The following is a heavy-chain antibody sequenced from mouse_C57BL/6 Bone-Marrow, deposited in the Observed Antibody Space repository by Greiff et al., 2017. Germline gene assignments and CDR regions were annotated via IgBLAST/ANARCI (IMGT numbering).Heavy chain of an antibody. V-gene: IGHV2-2*01. CDR2: IWSGGST. J-gene: IGHJ4*01. Sequence: VQLKESGPGLVQPSQSLSITCTVSGFSLTSYGVHWVRQSPGKGLEWLGVIWSGGSTDYNAAFISRLSISKDNSKSQVFFKMNSLQADDTAIYYCARKGGYSYYYAMDYWGQGTSVTVSS. CDR1: GFSLTSYG. D-gene: IGHD2-3*01. CDR3: ARKGGYSYYYAMDY.